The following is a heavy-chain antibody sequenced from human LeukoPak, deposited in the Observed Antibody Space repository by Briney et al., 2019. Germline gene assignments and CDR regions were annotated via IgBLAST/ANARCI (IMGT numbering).Heavy chain of an antibody. CDR3: AKDRGYGEHEPFES. CDR2: SAHDEVGK. D-gene: IGHD4/OR15-4a*01. CDR1: GFTFSSYW. J-gene: IGHJ4*02. Sequence: GGSLRLSCAASGFTFSSYWMQWVRQAPGKGLEWVAVSAHDEVGKQFADSVKGRFTLSRDNSRDSVHLQMNRLRDEDTAVYYCAKDRGYGEHEPFESWGQGSLVTVSS. V-gene: IGHV3-30*18.